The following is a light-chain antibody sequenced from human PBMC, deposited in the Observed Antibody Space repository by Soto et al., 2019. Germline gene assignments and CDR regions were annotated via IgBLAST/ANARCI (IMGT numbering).Light chain of an antibody. V-gene: IGKV3-11*01. CDR2: DAS. CDR3: QQRVNWLT. Sequence: EIVWTQSPAILSLSPGEIATLSCRASQSVGTYLDWYQQKLGQAPRLLIYDASNRATGIPARFSGSGSGTDLTLTISSLEPEDFAIYYCQQRVNWLTFGGGTKVEL. J-gene: IGKJ4*01. CDR1: QSVGTY.